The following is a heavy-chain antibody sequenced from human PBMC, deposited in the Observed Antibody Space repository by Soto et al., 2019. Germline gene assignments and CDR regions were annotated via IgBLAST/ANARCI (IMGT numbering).Heavy chain of an antibody. D-gene: IGHD6-6*01. V-gene: IGHV1-2*02. CDR2: ISPNSGGT. CDR3: ARVREDSSSRDAFDI. Sequence: ASVNVSCKPSGYNFTGYYIHWVRQAPGQGLEWMGWISPNSGGTNYAQKFQGRVTVTRDTSISTAYMELSRLRSDDTAVYYCARVREDSSSRDAFDILGQGTMVTVSS. CDR1: GYNFTGYY. J-gene: IGHJ3*02.